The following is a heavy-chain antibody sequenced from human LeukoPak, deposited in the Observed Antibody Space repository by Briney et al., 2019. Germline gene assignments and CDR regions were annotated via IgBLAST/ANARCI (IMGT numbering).Heavy chain of an antibody. CDR2: ISYDGSNK. Sequence: GRSLRLSCAASGFTFSSYATHWVRQAPGKGLEWVAVISYDGSNKYYADSVKGRFTISRDNSKNTLYLQMNSLRAEDTAVYYCARDLDAFDIWGQGTMVTVSS. J-gene: IGHJ3*02. CDR1: GFTFSSYA. V-gene: IGHV3-30-3*01. CDR3: ARDLDAFDI.